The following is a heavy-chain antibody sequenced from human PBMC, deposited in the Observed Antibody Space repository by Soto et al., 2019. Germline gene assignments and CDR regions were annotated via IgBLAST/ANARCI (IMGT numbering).Heavy chain of an antibody. D-gene: IGHD3-22*01. J-gene: IGHJ3*02. CDR1: GYVFSSYG. CDR3: ARLHYDTSGYPLGAFDI. CDR2: ISPYNGKT. V-gene: IGHV1-18*04. Sequence: GGAVQVSCKASGYVFSSYGFSWVLQAPGEGLEWMGWISPYNGKTKYAKKFQARETVTTDTSTTTAYMELRSLRFDDTAVYYCARLHYDTSGYPLGAFDIWGQGTMVTVS.